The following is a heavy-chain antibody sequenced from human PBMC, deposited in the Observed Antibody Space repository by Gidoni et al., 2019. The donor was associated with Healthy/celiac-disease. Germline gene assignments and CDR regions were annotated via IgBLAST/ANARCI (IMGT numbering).Heavy chain of an antibody. D-gene: IGHD3-10*01. CDR1: GYTFTSYC. CDR3: ARGRITMVRGVIRTLQYDAFDI. V-gene: IGHV1-18*01. Sequence: QVQLVQSGAEVKKPGASVKVSCKASGYTFTSYCISWVRQAPGQGLEWMGWISAYNGNTNYAQKLQGRVTMTTDTSTSTAYMELRCLRSDDTAVYYCARGRITMVRGVIRTLQYDAFDIWGQGTMVTVSS. J-gene: IGHJ3*02. CDR2: ISAYNGNT.